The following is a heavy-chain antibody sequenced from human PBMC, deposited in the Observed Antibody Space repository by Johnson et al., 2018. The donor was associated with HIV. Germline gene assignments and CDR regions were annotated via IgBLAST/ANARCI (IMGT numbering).Heavy chain of an antibody. V-gene: IGHV3-74*02. CDR3: ARGRSSSSTAAFDI. CDR1: GFTFSSYW. D-gene: IGHD6-6*01. J-gene: IGHJ3*02. Sequence: VQLVEPGGGLVQPGGSLRLSCAASGFTFSSYWMHWVRQAPGKGLLWVSRINSAGSSTGYADSVKGRFTISRDNAKNTLYLQMKSLRGEDTAVYSCARGRSSSSTAAFDIWGQGTMVTVSS. CDR2: INSAGSST.